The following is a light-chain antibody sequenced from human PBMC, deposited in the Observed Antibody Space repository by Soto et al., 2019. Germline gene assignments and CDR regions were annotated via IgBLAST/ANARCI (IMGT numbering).Light chain of an antibody. CDR1: SSNIGSNY. CDR2: RNN. J-gene: IGLJ3*02. CDR3: AAWDDSLSRV. Sequence: QSVLTQPPSASGTPGQRVTISCSGSSSNIGSNYVYWYQQLPGTPPKLLIYRNNQRPSGVPDRFSGSKSGTSASLAISGLRSEDEADYYCAAWDDSLSRVFGGGTKLTVL. V-gene: IGLV1-47*01.